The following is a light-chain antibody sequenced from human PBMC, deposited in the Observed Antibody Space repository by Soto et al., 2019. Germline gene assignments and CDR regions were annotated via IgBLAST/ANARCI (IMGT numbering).Light chain of an antibody. J-gene: IGKJ5*01. V-gene: IGKV3-20*01. CDR3: HQRNQ. Sequence: ESVLTQSPGSLSLSRGERATRSCRASQSVSNTNFAWYQQKPGQAPRLLIYGASTRAAGIPARFSGSRSGTDFTLTISSVEPEDFAMYYCHQRNQFGQGTRLEI. CDR2: GAS. CDR1: QSVSNTN.